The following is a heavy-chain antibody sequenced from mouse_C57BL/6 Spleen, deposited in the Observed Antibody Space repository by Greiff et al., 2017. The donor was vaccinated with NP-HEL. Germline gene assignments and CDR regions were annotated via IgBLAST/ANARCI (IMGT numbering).Heavy chain of an antibody. D-gene: IGHD2-4*01. CDR1: GFTFSSYT. J-gene: IGHJ2*01. V-gene: IGHV5-9*01. CDR2: ISGGGGNT. CDR3: ARQGDDYLYYFDY. Sequence: EVQLQESGGGLVKPGGSLKLSCAASGFTFSSYTMSWVRQTPEKRLEWVATISGGGGNTYYPDSVKGRFTISRDNAKNTLYLQMSSLRSEDTALYYCARQGDDYLYYFDYWGQGTTLTVSS.